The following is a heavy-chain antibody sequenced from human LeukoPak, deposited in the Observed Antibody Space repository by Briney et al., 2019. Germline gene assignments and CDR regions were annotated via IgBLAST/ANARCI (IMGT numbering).Heavy chain of an antibody. CDR2: ISWNSGSI. V-gene: IGHV3-9*01. Sequence: PEGSLRLSCAASGFTFDDYAMHWVRQAPGKGLEWVSGISWNSGSIGYADSVKGRFTISRDNAKNSLYLQMNSLRAEDTALYYCAKDRRSTSYYFDYWGQGTLVTVSS. CDR3: AKDRRSTSYYFDY. D-gene: IGHD2-2*01. CDR1: GFTFDDYA. J-gene: IGHJ4*02.